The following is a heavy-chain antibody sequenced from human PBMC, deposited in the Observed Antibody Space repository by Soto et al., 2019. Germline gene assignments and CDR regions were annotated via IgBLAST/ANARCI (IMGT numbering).Heavy chain of an antibody. CDR2: ISGSGGST. CDR3: AKDQGARRYFDWLAYFDY. CDR1: GFTFSSYA. V-gene: IGHV3-23*01. J-gene: IGHJ4*02. Sequence: GGSLRLSSAASGFTFSSYAMSWVRQAPGKGLEWVSAISGSGGSTYYADSVKGRFTISRDNSKNTLYLQMNSLRAEDTAVYYFAKDQGARRYFDWLAYFDYWGQGTLVTVSS. D-gene: IGHD3-9*01.